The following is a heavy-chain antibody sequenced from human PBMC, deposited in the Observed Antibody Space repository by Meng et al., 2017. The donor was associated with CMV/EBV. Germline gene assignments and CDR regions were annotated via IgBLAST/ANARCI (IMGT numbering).Heavy chain of an antibody. CDR1: GFTFCSYA. J-gene: IGHJ4*02. D-gene: IGHD3-10*01. CDR2: ISYDGSNK. V-gene: IGHV3-30-3*01. CDR3: ARVTASSRTGSYYNGNY. Sequence: GESLKISCAASGFTFCSYAMHWVRQAPGKGLEWVAVISYDGSNKYYADSVKGRFTISRDNSKNTLYLQMNSLRAEDTAVYYCARVTASSRTGSYYNGNYWGQGTLVTVSS.